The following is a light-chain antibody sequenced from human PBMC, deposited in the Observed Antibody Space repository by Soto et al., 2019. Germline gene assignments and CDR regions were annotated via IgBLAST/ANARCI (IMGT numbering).Light chain of an antibody. J-gene: IGKJ1*01. V-gene: IGKV3-15*01. CDR2: GAS. CDR3: QQSYSTPWT. Sequence: EIVMTQSPATLSVSPGERATLSCRASQSVSSDLAWYQQKPGQAPRLLTYGASTRATGIPARFSGSGSVTDFTLTISGLQPEDFASYYCQQSYSTPWTFGQGTKVDIK. CDR1: QSVSSD.